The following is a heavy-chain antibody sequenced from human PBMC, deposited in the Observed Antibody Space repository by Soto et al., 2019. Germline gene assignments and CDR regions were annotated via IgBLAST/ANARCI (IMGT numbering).Heavy chain of an antibody. V-gene: IGHV4-39*01. D-gene: IGHD2-2*01. CDR2: IYYSGST. CDR3: ARQFIVVVPAAISHYFDY. J-gene: IGHJ4*02. CDR1: GGSISSSSYY. Sequence: SETLSLTCTVSGGSISSSSYYWGWIRQPPGKGLEWIGSIYYSGSTYYNPSLKSRVTISVDTSKNQFSLKLSSVTAADTAVYYCARQFIVVVPAAISHYFDYWGQGTLVTVSS.